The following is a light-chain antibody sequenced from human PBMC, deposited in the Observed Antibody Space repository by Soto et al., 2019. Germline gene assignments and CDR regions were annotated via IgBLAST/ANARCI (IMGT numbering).Light chain of an antibody. V-gene: IGKV1-5*03. Sequence: DIQMTQSPSTLSASVGDRVTITCRASQSISSWLAWYQQKPGKAPKLLIYKASSLGSGVPSRFSGSGSGTEFTITISLLQPDDFATYYCQQYNSYSPTFGQGTKVEIK. J-gene: IGKJ1*01. CDR1: QSISSW. CDR2: KAS. CDR3: QQYNSYSPT.